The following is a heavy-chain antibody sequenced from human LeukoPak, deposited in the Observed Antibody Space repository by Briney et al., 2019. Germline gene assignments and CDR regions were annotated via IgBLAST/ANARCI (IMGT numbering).Heavy chain of an antibody. J-gene: IGHJ4*02. CDR3: ARDQLIAAAGTSPGY. D-gene: IGHD6-13*01. CDR1: GFTFSSYA. Sequence: GGSLRLSCAASGFTFSSYAMHWVRQAPGKGLEWVAVISYDGSNKYYADSVKGRFTISRDNSKNTLYLQMNSLRAEDTAVYYCARDQLIAAAGTSPGYWGQGTLVAVSS. CDR2: ISYDGSNK. V-gene: IGHV3-30-3*01.